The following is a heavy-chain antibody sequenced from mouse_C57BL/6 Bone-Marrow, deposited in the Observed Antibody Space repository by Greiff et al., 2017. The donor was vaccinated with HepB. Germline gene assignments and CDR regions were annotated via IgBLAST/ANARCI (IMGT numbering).Heavy chain of an antibody. V-gene: IGHV14-4*01. CDR1: GFNTKDDY. CDR2: IDPENGDT. Sequence: VQLKQSGAELVRPGASVKLSCTASGFNTKDDYMHWVKQRPEQGLEWIGWIDPENGDTEYASKFQGKATITADTSSNTAYLQLSSLTSEDSAVYYCTTEEFPVFDYCGQGTTLTVSS. J-gene: IGHJ2*01. CDR3: TTEEFPVFDY.